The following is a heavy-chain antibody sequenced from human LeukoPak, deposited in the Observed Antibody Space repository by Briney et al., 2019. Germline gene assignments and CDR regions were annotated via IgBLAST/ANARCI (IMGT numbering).Heavy chain of an antibody. J-gene: IGHJ4*02. D-gene: IGHD3-22*01. CDR1: GFTFSSYA. V-gene: IGHV3-23*01. Sequence: GSLRLSCAASGFTFSSYAMSWVRQAPGKGLEWVSAISGSGGSTYYADSVKGRFTISRDNSKNTLYLQMNSLRAEDTAVYYCAKVDTGYYDSSGYYEMDYWGQGTLVTVSS. CDR3: AKVDTGYYDSSGYYEMDY. CDR2: ISGSGGST.